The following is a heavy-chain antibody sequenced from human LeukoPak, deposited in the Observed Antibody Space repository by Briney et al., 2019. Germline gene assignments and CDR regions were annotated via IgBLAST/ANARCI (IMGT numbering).Heavy chain of an antibody. D-gene: IGHD1/OR15-1a*01. CDR1: GGSISSSSYY. J-gene: IGHJ5*02. V-gene: IGHV4-39*07. CDR2: IYYSGST. CDR3: AAGTYNGAWTP. Sequence: SETLSLTCTVPGGSISSSSYYWGWIRQPPGKGLEWIGSIYYSGSTYYNPSLKSRVTISVDTFKNQFSLKLSSVTAADTAVYFCAAGTYNGAWTPWGPGTLVTVSS.